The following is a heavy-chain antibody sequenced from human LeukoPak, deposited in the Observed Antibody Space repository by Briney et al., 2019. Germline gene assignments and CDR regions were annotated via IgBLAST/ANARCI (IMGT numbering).Heavy chain of an antibody. CDR3: ARGSGVQVWSSLDY. V-gene: IGHV3-21*06. D-gene: IGHD5-18*01. CDR2: ISSSGSYI. J-gene: IGHJ4*02. Sequence: GGSLRLSCAASAITFSSFGMSWVRQAPGKGLEWVSSISSSGSYIYYADSVKGRFTISRDNAKNSLYLQMNSLRVEDTAVYYCARGSGVQVWSSLDYWGQGTLATVSS. CDR1: AITFSSFG.